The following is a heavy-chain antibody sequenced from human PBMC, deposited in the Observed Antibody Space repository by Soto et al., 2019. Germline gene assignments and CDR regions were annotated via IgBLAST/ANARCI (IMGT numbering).Heavy chain of an antibody. CDR2: IYYSGST. Sequence: SETLSLTCTVSGGSISSSSFYWGWIRQPPGKGLEWIGYIYYSGSTYYNPSLKSRVTISVDTSKNQFSLKLSSVTAADTAVYYCARSGYSYGPNPLLYWGQGTLVTVSS. D-gene: IGHD5-18*01. J-gene: IGHJ4*02. V-gene: IGHV4-31*03. CDR1: GGSISSSSFY. CDR3: ARSGYSYGPNPLLY.